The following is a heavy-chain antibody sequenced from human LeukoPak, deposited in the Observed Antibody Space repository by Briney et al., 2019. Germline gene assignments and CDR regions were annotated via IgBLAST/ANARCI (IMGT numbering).Heavy chain of an antibody. D-gene: IGHD3-10*01. V-gene: IGHV1-2*02. CDR1: GYTFTGYY. CDR2: INPSSGDT. CDR3: AREDAVRGVLDS. J-gene: IGHJ4*02. Sequence: ASVKVSCKASGYTFTGYYMHWVRQAPGQGLEWMGWINPSSGDTNYAEKFQGRDIMTRDTSISTAYMDLSRLTSDDTAVYYCAREDAVRGVLDSWGQGTLVTVSS.